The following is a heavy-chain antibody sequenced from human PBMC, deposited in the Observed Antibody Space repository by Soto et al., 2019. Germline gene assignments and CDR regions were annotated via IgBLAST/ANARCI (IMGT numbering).Heavy chain of an antibody. CDR2: IYYSGST. CDR3: ARFGITMVRGVTGWFDP. CDR1: GGSISSYY. D-gene: IGHD3-10*01. J-gene: IGHJ5*02. V-gene: IGHV4-59*01. Sequence: PSETLSLTCTVSGGSISSYYWSWIRQPPGKGLEWIGCIYYSGSTNYNPSLKSRVTISVDTSKNQFSLKLSSVTAADTAVYYCARFGITMVRGVTGWFDPWGQGTLVTVSS.